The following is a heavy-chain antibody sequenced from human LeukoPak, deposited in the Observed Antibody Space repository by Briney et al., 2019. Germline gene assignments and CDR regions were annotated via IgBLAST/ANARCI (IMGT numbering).Heavy chain of an antibody. CDR3: ARGLVRGVIDY. Sequence: SETLSLTCAVSGGSISSGGYSCSWIRQPPGKGLEWIGYIYHSGSTYYNPSLKSRVTISVDRSKNQFSLKLSSVTAADTAVYYCARGLVRGVIDYWGQGTLVTVSS. CDR1: GGSISSGGYS. D-gene: IGHD3-10*01. J-gene: IGHJ4*02. CDR2: IYHSGST. V-gene: IGHV4-30-2*01.